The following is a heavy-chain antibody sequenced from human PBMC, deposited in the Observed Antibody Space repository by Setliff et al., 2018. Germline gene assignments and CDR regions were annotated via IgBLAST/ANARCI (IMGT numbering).Heavy chain of an antibody. CDR3: ARVQQLGTFDY. CDR2: IIPIFGTA. CDR1: GGTFSSYA. V-gene: IGHV1-69*13. Sequence: SVKVSCKASGGTFSSYAISWVRQAPGQGLEWVGGIIPIFGTANYAQKFQGRVTITADESTSTAYMELSSLRTEDTAVYYCARVQQLGTFDYWGQGTLVTVSS. D-gene: IGHD6-13*01. J-gene: IGHJ4*02.